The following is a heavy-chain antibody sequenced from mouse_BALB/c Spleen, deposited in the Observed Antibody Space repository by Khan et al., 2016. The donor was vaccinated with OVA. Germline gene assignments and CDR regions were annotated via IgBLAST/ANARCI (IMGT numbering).Heavy chain of an antibody. CDR1: GYTFTNYG. Sequence: MQEVQSGPEMKKPGETVKISCKASGYTFTNYGMNWVKQSPGKALKWMGWINTFTGEPTYADDFKGRFAFSLETSASTASLQINNLKNEDTATYFCARPPYFSYSLDHWGQGTSVTVSS. CDR2: INTFTGEP. D-gene: IGHD2-12*01. V-gene: IGHV9-3-1*01. J-gene: IGHJ4*01. CDR3: ARPPYFSYSLDH.